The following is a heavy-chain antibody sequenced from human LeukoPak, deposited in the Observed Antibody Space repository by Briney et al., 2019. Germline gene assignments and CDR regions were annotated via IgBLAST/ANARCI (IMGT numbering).Heavy chain of an antibody. CDR3: ARDTWGGYNLYYFDY. D-gene: IGHD5-24*01. CDR2: INTNTGNP. V-gene: IGHV7-4-1*02. CDR1: GYTFTDYA. Sequence: ASVKVSCKASGYTFTDYAMNWARQAPGQGLEWMGWINTNTGNPTYAQGFTGRFVFSLDTSVSTAYLQITSLKPEDTAVYYCARDTWGGYNLYYFDYWGQGTLVTVSS. J-gene: IGHJ4*02.